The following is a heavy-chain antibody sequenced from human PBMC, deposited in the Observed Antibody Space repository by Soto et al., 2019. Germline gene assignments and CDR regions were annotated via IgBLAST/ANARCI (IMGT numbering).Heavy chain of an antibody. CDR3: ARDKDRQQLGGNYYYILDV. D-gene: IGHD3-3*02. Sequence: QVQLVQSGAEVKKPGSSVKVSCKASGGTFSTSAISWVRQAPGQGLEWVGGIMPVFATPDYAQKFQGRVTITADESTTPAYLELTSLRTDDTAVYYCARDKDRQQLGGNYYYILDVWGQGTAITVSS. J-gene: IGHJ6*02. CDR2: IMPVFATP. V-gene: IGHV1-69*12. CDR1: GGTFSTSA.